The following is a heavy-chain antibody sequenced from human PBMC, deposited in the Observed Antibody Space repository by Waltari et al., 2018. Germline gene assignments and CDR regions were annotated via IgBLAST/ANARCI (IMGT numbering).Heavy chain of an antibody. D-gene: IGHD3-16*01. V-gene: IGHV3-73*02. CDR2: IRKKANSYAT. CDR1: GFTFSGST. Sequence: EVQLVESGGGLVQPGGSLKLSCAASGFTFSGSTMQWVRQASGKGLEWVGRIRKKANSYATGYAVSVKGRFTISRDDSKNTAYLEMNSLKTEDTAVYYCSTMGETSGYWGQGTLVTVSS. CDR3: STMGETSGY. J-gene: IGHJ4*02.